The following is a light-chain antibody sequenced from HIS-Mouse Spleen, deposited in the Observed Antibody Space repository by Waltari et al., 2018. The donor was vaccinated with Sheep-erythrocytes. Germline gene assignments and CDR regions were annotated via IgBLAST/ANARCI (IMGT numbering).Light chain of an antibody. CDR2: EGS. V-gene: IGLV2-23*01. Sequence: QSALTQPASVSGSPGQSITISCTGTSRDVGRYNLVSWYQQHPGKAPKLMMYEGSKRPSGVSNRFSGSKSGNTASLTISGLQAEDEADYYCCSYAGSSTPWVFGGGTKLTVL. J-gene: IGLJ3*02. CDR3: CSYAGSSTPWV. CDR1: SRDVGRYNL.